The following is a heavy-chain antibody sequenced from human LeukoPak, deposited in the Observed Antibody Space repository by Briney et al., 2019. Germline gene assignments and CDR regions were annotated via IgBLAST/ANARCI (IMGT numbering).Heavy chain of an antibody. CDR3: ARWGTAASIDY. D-gene: IGHD3-16*01. V-gene: IGHV3-33*08. CDR2: IWYDGSQK. CDR1: GFTFSSYG. Sequence: PGGSLRLSCAASGFTFSSYGIHWVRQAPGKGLEWVAVIWYDGSQKYCADSVKGRFTISRDNSKNTVYLQMNSLRAEDTAVYYCARWGTAASIDYWGQGTLVTVSS. J-gene: IGHJ4*02.